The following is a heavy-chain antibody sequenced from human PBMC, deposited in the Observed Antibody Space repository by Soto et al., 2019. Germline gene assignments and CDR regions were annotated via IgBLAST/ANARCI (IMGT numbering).Heavy chain of an antibody. J-gene: IGHJ4*02. Sequence: VQLVESGGGLVKPGGSLRLSCAASGFTFSTCNMNWVRQAPGRGLEWVSSISTSSTYIYYADSVKGRFTISRDNAKNSLYLQMNSLRAEDTAVYYCVRTGATMASYWGQGTLVTVSS. D-gene: IGHD3-10*01. CDR3: VRTGATMASY. V-gene: IGHV3-21*01. CDR1: GFTFSTCN. CDR2: ISTSSTYI.